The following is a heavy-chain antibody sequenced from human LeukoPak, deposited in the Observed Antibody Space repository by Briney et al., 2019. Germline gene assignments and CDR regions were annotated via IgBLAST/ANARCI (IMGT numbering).Heavy chain of an antibody. Sequence: GGSLRLSCAASGFTFSSYAMSWVRQAPGKGLEWVSSISSSSSYIYYADSVKGRFTISRDNAKNSLYLQMNSLRAEDTAVYYCARQSRSGSHQNDYWGQGTLVTVSS. D-gene: IGHD1-26*01. J-gene: IGHJ4*02. CDR2: ISSSSSYI. CDR1: GFTFSSYA. CDR3: ARQSRSGSHQNDY. V-gene: IGHV3-21*01.